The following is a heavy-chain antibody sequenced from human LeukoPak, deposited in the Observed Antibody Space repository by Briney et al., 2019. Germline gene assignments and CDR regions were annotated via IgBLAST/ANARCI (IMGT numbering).Heavy chain of an antibody. CDR3: ARDRLVRGVIMHYFDY. V-gene: IGHV3-7*01. CDR1: GFTFSSYW. D-gene: IGHD3-10*01. CDR2: IKQDGSEK. J-gene: IGHJ4*02. Sequence: GGSLRLSCAASGFTFSSYWMSWVRQAPGKGLERVANIKQDGSEKYYVDSVKGRFTISRDNAKNSLYLQMNSLRAEDTAVYYCARDRLVRGVIMHYFDYWGQGTLVTVSS.